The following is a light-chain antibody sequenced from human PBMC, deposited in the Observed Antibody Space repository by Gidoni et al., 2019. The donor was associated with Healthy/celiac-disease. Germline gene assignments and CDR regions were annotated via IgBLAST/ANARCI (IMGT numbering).Light chain of an antibody. J-gene: IGKJ4*01. CDR3: QQYENLPLT. Sequence: IQMTQSPSSLSASVGDRVIITCQASQDINNYLNWYQQKPGKAPELLIYDASTLETGVPSRFSGSGSGTDFSFAISSLQPEDFATYYCQQYENLPLTFGGGTKVEIK. CDR2: DAS. V-gene: IGKV1-33*01. CDR1: QDINNY.